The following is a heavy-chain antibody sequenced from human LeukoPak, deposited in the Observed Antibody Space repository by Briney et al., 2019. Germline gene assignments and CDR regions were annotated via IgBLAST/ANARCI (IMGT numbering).Heavy chain of an antibody. Sequence: GGSLRLSCAASGFTFSSYAMSWVRQAPGKGLEWVSAISGSGGSTYYADSVKGRFTISRDNSKNTLYLQMSSLRAEDTAVYYCARAYYYDSSGSKAYFDYWGQGTLVTVSS. D-gene: IGHD3-22*01. J-gene: IGHJ4*02. CDR2: ISGSGGST. V-gene: IGHV3-23*01. CDR1: GFTFSSYA. CDR3: ARAYYYDSSGSKAYFDY.